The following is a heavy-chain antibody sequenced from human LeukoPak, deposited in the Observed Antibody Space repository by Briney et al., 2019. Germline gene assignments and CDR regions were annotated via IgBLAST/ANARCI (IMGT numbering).Heavy chain of an antibody. V-gene: IGHV4-61*02. J-gene: IGHJ5*02. D-gene: IGHD6-13*01. CDR1: GGSISSGSYY. Sequence: PSETLSLTCTVSGGSISSGSYYRSWIRQPAGKGLEWIGRIYTSGSTNYNPSLKSRVTISVDTSKNQFSLKLSSVTAADTAVYYCARSTIAAAGIRWFDPWGQGTLVTVSS. CDR2: IYTSGST. CDR3: ARSTIAAAGIRWFDP.